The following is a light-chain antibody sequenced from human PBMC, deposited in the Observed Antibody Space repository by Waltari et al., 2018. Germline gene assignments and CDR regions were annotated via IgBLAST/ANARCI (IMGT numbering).Light chain of an antibody. CDR2: DAS. J-gene: IGKJ1*01. CDR3: QKYVNLPAT. Sequence: SCRARQSVGRYLAWYQQKPGQAPRLLIYDASTRATGSPDRFSGSGSGTDFSLTISRLESEDFAVYYCQKYVNLPATFGQGTKVEIK. V-gene: IGKV3-20*01. CDR1: QSVGRY.